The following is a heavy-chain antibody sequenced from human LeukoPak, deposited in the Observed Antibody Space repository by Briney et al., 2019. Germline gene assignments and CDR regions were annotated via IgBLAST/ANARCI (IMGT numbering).Heavy chain of an antibody. V-gene: IGHV4-59*08. CDR1: GGSISNYY. CDR3: ARHTAEKYNWFDR. CDR2: IYYSGST. D-gene: IGHD5-24*01. J-gene: IGHJ5*02. Sequence: SETRSLTCTVSGGSISNYYWSWIRQPPGKGLEWIGYIYYSGSTNYNPSLKSRVTISVDTSKNQFSLKLSSVTAADTAVYYCARHTAEKYNWFDRWGQGTLVTVSS.